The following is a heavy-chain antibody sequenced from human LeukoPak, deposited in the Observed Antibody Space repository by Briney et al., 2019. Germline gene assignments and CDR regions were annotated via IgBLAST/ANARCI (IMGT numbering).Heavy chain of an antibody. CDR3: ARYRQNKDTAMVIGFRYWYFDL. Sequence: PGGSLRLSCAASGFTFSSYGMHWVRQAPGKGLEWVAVIWYDGSNKYYADSVKGRFTISRDNSKNTLYLQMNSLRAEDTAVYYCARYRQNKDTAMVIGFRYWYFDLWGRGTLVTVSS. D-gene: IGHD5-18*01. CDR2: IWYDGSNK. CDR1: GFTFSSYG. V-gene: IGHV3-33*01. J-gene: IGHJ2*01.